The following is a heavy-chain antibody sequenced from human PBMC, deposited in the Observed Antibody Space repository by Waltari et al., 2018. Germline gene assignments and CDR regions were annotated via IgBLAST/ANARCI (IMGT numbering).Heavy chain of an antibody. D-gene: IGHD3-10*01. V-gene: IGHV3-9*01. CDR3: AKDQYSPLFGELTFDY. Sequence: EVQLVESGGGLVQPGRSLRLSCAASGFTFADYAMHWVRQAPGKGLEWVSGINWNRCSKGKADPENGGFTIARDNAKNSLYLQMNRRRAEDTALYYCAKDQYSPLFGELTFDYWGQGTLVTVSS. J-gene: IGHJ4*02. CDR1: GFTFADYA. CDR2: INWNRCSK.